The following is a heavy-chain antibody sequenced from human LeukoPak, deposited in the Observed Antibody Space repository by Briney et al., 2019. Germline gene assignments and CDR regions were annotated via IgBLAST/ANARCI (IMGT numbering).Heavy chain of an antibody. CDR1: GLSFTSAW. J-gene: IGHJ4*02. CDR3: AFTGY. Sequence: LPGGSLRLSCATSGLSFTSAWLTWVRQAPGKGLEWVSAISGSGVTTYYADSVKGRFTISRDNSKNTLYLQMNGLRAEDTAVYYCAFTGYWGQGTLVTVSS. CDR2: ISGSGVTT. V-gene: IGHV3-23*01.